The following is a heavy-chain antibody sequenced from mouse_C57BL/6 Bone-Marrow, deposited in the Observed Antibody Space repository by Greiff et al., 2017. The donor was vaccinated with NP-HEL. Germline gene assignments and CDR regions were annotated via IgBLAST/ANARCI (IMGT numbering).Heavy chain of an antibody. CDR3: ASYGNYEGNYFDY. CDR2: IYPRSGNT. J-gene: IGHJ2*01. Sequence: QVQLKESGAELARPGASVKLSCKASGYTFTSYGISWVKQRTGQGLEWIGEIYPRSGNTYYNEKFKGKATLTADKSSSTAYMELRSLTSEDSAVYFCASYGNYEGNYFDYWGQGTTLTVSS. V-gene: IGHV1-81*01. D-gene: IGHD2-1*01. CDR1: GYTFTSYG.